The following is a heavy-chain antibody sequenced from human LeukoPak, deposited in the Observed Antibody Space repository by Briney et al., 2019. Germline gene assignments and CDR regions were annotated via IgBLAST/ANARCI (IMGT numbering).Heavy chain of an antibody. CDR3: AKDSSGWYVDY. Sequence: GGSLRLSCAASGFTFSSYWMTWVRQALGKGPEWVANIKQDGSERYYVDSVKGRFTISRDNAKNSLYLQMNSLRAEDTAVYYCAKDSSGWYVDYWGQGTLVTVSS. CDR2: IKQDGSER. CDR1: GFTFSSYW. V-gene: IGHV3-7*01. J-gene: IGHJ4*02. D-gene: IGHD6-19*01.